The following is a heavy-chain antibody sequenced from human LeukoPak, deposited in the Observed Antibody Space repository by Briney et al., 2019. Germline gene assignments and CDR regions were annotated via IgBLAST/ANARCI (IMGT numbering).Heavy chain of an antibody. D-gene: IGHD2-15*01. CDR2: INPNSGVT. J-gene: IGHJ5*02. CDR3: ARDSRGFSVDP. V-gene: IGHV1-2*02. Sequence: ASVKVSCKASGYTFTAYYMYWVRQAPGQGLEWMGWINPNSGVTNYAQKFQGRVTMTRYTSISTAYMELSRLTSDDTAVYYCARDSRGFSVDPWGQGTLVTVSS. CDR1: GYTFTAYY.